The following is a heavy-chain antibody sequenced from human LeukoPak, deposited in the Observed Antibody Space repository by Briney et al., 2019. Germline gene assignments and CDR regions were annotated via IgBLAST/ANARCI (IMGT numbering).Heavy chain of an antibody. Sequence: PSETLSLTCTVSGGPISSSSYYWGWIRQPTGKGLEWIGSIYYSGSTYYNPSLKSRVTISVDTSKNQFSLKLSSVTAADTAVYYCARDWGGYGPTSHDYWGQGTLVTVSS. CDR1: GGPISSSSYY. CDR2: IYYSGST. CDR3: ARDWGGYGPTSHDY. D-gene: IGHD3-16*01. V-gene: IGHV4-39*02. J-gene: IGHJ4*02.